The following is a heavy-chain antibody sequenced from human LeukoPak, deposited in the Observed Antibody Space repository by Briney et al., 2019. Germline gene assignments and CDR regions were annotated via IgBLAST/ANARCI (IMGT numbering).Heavy chain of an antibody. J-gene: IGHJ5*02. CDR3: ARGHLDRMWLVRGENWFDP. V-gene: IGHV1-69*06. Sequence: SVKVSCKASGGTFSSYAISWVRQAPGQGLEWMGGIIPIFGTANYAQKFRGRVTITADKSTRTAYMGLSSLRSEDTAVYYCARGHLDRMWLVRGENWFDPWGQGTLVTVSS. D-gene: IGHD6-19*01. CDR2: IIPIFGTA. CDR1: GGTFSSYA.